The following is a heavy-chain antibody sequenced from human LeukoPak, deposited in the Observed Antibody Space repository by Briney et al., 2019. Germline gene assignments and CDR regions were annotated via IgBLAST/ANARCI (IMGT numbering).Heavy chain of an antibody. CDR3: ARHLGTGSVDAFDI. D-gene: IGHD1-26*01. CDR2: INHSGST. Sequence: SETLSLTCAVYGGSFSGYYWSWIRQPPGKGLEWIGEINHSGSTNYNPSLKSRVTLSVDTSKNQFSLTLISVTAADTAVYYCARHLGTGSVDAFDIWGPGTMVTVSS. CDR1: GGSFSGYY. V-gene: IGHV4-34*01. J-gene: IGHJ3*02.